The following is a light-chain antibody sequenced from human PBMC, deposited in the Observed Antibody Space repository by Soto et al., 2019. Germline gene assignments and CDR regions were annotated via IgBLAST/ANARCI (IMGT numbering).Light chain of an antibody. CDR2: AAS. Sequence: DIQMTQSPSSLSASVGDRVTITCRASQNIRNYLNWYQQRPGKTPNLLVYAASNLRSGVPSRFSGSGSGTDFTLTISRLQPEDFGTYYCRQIHSTSSYTFGQGSRVDVK. V-gene: IGKV1-39*01. CDR3: RQIHSTSSYT. J-gene: IGKJ2*01. CDR1: QNIRNY.